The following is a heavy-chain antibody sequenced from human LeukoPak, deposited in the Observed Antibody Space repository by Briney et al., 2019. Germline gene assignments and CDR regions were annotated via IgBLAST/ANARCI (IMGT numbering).Heavy chain of an antibody. CDR2: IKEDGSET. J-gene: IGHJ4*02. CDR1: GFTFSTNW. V-gene: IGHV3-7*03. D-gene: IGHD2-2*01. Sequence: GGSLRLSCTASGFTFSTNWMAWVRQAPGKGLEWVANIKEDGSETYYVDSVKGRFTISRDNAKNSVYLQMSSLRAEDTAVYYCARDPDCTTTSCLDYWGPGPLVTVSS. CDR3: ARDPDCTTTSCLDY.